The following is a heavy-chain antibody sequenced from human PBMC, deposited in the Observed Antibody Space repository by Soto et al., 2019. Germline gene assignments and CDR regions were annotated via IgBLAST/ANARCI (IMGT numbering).Heavy chain of an antibody. Sequence: SETLSLTCIVSGGSINSGDYYWSWIRQSPGKGLEWIGYIYYSGSTYYNPSLKSRSTISIDTSKNQFFLDVDSVTAADTAVYYCARLYTGYEAFDYWGQGTLVTVSS. CDR3: ARLYTGYEAFDY. CDR2: IYYSGST. CDR1: GGSINSGDYY. J-gene: IGHJ4*02. D-gene: IGHD5-12*01. V-gene: IGHV4-30-4*01.